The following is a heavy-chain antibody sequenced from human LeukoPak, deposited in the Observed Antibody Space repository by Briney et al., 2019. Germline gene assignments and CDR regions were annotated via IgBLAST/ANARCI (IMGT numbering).Heavy chain of an antibody. J-gene: IGHJ4*02. Sequence: ASVKVSCKVSGYTLTELSMHWVRQAPGKGLEWMGGFDPEDGETIYAQKFQGRVTMTEDTSTDTAYMELSSLRSEDTAVYYCATPSGYVVFGGLNNWGQGTLVTVSS. CDR2: FDPEDGET. CDR1: GYTLTELS. CDR3: ATPSGYVVFGGLNN. D-gene: IGHD5-12*01. V-gene: IGHV1-24*01.